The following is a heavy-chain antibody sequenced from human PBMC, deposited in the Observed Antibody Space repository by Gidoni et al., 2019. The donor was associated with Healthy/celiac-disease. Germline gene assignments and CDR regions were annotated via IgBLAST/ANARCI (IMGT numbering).Heavy chain of an antibody. Sequence: QVQLVQSGAEVKKPGSSVKVSCKASGGTFSSYTISWVRQAPGQGLEWMGRIIPILGIANYAQKFQGRVTIPADKSTSTAYMELSSLRSEDTAVYYCARSGIVVDNWFDPWGQGTLVTVSS. CDR2: IIPILGIA. CDR1: GGTFSSYT. V-gene: IGHV1-69*02. CDR3: ARSGIVVDNWFDP. D-gene: IGHD3-22*01. J-gene: IGHJ5*02.